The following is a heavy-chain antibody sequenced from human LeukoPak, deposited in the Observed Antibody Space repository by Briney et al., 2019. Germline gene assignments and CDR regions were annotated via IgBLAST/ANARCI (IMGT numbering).Heavy chain of an antibody. CDR3: ARVLHVNYAAFDI. D-gene: IGHD4-11*01. CDR2: IDPNSGGT. J-gene: IGHJ3*02. V-gene: IGHV1-2*02. CDR1: GYTFTSYG. Sequence: ASVKVSCKASGYTFTSYGISWVRQAPGQGLEWMGWIDPNSGGTNYAQKFQGRITMTRDTSINTDYIELSRLRSDDTAVYYCARVLHVNYAAFDIWGQGTMVTVSS.